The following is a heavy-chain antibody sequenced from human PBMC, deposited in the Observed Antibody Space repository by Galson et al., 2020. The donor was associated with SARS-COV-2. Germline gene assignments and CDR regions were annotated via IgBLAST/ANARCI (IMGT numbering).Heavy chain of an antibody. D-gene: IGHD1-26*01. Sequence: SLRLSCAASGFTFDDYAMHWVRQAPGKGLEWVSGISWNSGSIGYADSVKGRFTISRDNAKNSLYLQMNSLRTEDTALYYCAKDIAYNGCYPYVDYCVQGTLVTVSS. J-gene: IGHJ4*02. CDR3: AKDIAYNGCYPYVDY. CDR1: GFTFDDYA. CDR2: ISWNSGSI. V-gene: IGHV3-9*01.